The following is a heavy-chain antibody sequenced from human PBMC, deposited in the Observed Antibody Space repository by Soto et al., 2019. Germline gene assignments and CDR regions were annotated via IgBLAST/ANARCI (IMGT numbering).Heavy chain of an antibody. J-gene: IGHJ6*02. CDR3: ARDLWGYCGTDCYPLDV. V-gene: IGHV4-59*01. CDR2: LYNSGST. CDR1: CGSIRSYY. D-gene: IGHD2-21*02. Sequence: SETLSLTCTVSCGSIRSYYWSWIRQAPGKGLEWIGYLYNSGSTVYNPSLKSRVTISVDTSKNQFSLKLNSVTAADTAVYYCARDLWGYCGTDCYPLDVWGQGTTVTGSS.